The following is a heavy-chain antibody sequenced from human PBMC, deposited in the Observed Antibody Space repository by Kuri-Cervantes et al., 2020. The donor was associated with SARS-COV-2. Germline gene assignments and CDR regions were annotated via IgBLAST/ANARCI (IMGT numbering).Heavy chain of an antibody. J-gene: IGHJ6*02. CDR1: GGTFSSYA. CDR2: IIPIFGTA. Sequence: SVKVSCKAPGGTFSSYAISWVRQAPGQGLEWMGGIIPIFGTANYAQKFQGRVTITADKSTSTAYMELSSLRSEDTAVYYCARTMTYYYYYGMDVWGQGTTVTVSS. D-gene: IGHD3-22*01. V-gene: IGHV1-69*06. CDR3: ARTMTYYYYYGMDV.